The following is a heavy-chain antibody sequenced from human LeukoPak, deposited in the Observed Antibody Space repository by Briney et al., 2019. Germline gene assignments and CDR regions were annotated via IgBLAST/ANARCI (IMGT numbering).Heavy chain of an antibody. CDR3: AKDHYYDSSGYYVVDY. D-gene: IGHD3-22*01. CDR1: GFTFTNYA. J-gene: IGHJ4*02. V-gene: IGHV3-23*01. CDR2: ISGSGGST. Sequence: GGSLRLSCAASGFTFTNYAMSWVRQAPGKGLEWVSIISGSGGSTYYADSVKGRFTISRDNSKNTLYLQMNSLRAEDTAVYYCAKDHYYDSSGYYVVDYWGQGTLVTVSS.